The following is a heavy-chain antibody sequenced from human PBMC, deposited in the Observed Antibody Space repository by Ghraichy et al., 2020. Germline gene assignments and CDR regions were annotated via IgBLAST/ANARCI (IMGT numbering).Heavy chain of an antibody. CDR1: GFTFSSYW. Sequence: GGSLRLSCAASGFTFSSYWMSWVRQAPGKRLEWVANIKQDGSEKYYMDSVKGRFTISRDNAKNSLYLQMNSLRAEDTAVYYCMRMLYSGYVGWNYWGQGTLVTVSS. J-gene: IGHJ4*02. CDR2: IKQDGSEK. V-gene: IGHV3-7*01. CDR3: MRMLYSGYVGWNY. D-gene: IGHD5-12*01.